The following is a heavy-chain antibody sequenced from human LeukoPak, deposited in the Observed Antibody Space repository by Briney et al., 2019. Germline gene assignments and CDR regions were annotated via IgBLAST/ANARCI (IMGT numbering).Heavy chain of an antibody. CDR3: ARGSELLFVEATIDY. CDR2: MNPNSGNT. D-gene: IGHD2-2*01. J-gene: IGHJ4*02. Sequence: ASVKVSCKASGYTFTSYDINWVRQATGQGLEWMGWMNPNSGNTGYAQKFQGRITMTRNTSISTAYMELSSLRSEDTAVYYCARGSELLFVEATIDYWGQGTLVTVSS. V-gene: IGHV1-8*01. CDR1: GYTFTSYD.